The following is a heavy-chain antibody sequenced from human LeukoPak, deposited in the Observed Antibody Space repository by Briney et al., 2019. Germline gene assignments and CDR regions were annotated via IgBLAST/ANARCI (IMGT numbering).Heavy chain of an antibody. V-gene: IGHV3-48*03. Sequence: GGSLRLSCAASGFTFSSYEMNWVRQAPGKGLEWVSYISSSGSTIYYADSVKGRFTISRDNAKNSLYLQMNSLRAEDTAVYYCARGGRYCDWLLGYWGQGTLVTISS. J-gene: IGHJ4*02. D-gene: IGHD3-9*01. CDR1: GFTFSSYE. CDR2: ISSSGSTI. CDR3: ARGGRYCDWLLGY.